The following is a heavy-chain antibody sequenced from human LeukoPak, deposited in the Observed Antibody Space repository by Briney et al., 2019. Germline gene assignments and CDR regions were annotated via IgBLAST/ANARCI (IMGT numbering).Heavy chain of an antibody. J-gene: IGHJ5*02. Sequence: ASAKVSCKASGYTFTSYYMHWVRQAPGQGLEWMGIINPSGGSTSYAQKFQGRVTMTRDMSTSTVYMELSSLRSEDTAVYYCARDMEDIVLMVRQSNWFDPWGQGTLVTVSS. CDR1: GYTFTSYY. D-gene: IGHD2-8*01. CDR2: INPSGGST. V-gene: IGHV1-46*01. CDR3: ARDMEDIVLMVRQSNWFDP.